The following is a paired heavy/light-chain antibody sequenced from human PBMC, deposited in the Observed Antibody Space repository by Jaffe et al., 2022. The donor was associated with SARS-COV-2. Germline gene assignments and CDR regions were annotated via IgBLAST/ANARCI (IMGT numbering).Heavy chain of an antibody. Sequence: QVQLVQSGAEVKKAGSSVKVSCKASGGTFSTYSISWVRQAPGQGLEWMGGIIPIFGAPDYARKFQDRVRITADESTSTAYMELSSLRSDDTAVYYCGGPWNERDEIGGNYYYYMDVWGKGTTVTVSS. CDR3: GGPWNERDEIGGNYYYYMDV. V-gene: IGHV1-69*01. CDR1: GGTFSTYS. CDR2: IIPIFGAP. J-gene: IGHJ6*03. D-gene: IGHD1-1*01.
Light chain of an antibody. V-gene: IGKV1-16*02. CDR1: QGISNH. CDR3: QQYHSSPPT. J-gene: IGKJ4*01. CDR2: DAS. Sequence: DIQMTQSPSTLSASVGDRVTITCRASQGISNHLAWFQQKPGRAPKSLIYDASSLQNGVPSKFSGSGSGTDFTLIISSLQPEDFATYYCQQYHSSPPTFGGGTKLEVK.